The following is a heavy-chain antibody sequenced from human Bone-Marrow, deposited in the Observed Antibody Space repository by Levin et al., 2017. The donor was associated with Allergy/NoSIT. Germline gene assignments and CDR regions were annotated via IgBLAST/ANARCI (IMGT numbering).Heavy chain of an antibody. CDR2: ISNTGIYT. CDR1: GFTFSDNY. CDR3: ATSGASDH. D-gene: IGHD3-10*01. V-gene: IGHV3-11*06. J-gene: IGHJ4*02. Sequence: GGSLRLSCVVSGFTFSDNYMSWIRQAPGRGLEWISYISNTGIYTNYADSVKGRFTISRDNAENSLFLQMDSLRVDDTAVYYCATSGASDHWGQGALVIVSS.